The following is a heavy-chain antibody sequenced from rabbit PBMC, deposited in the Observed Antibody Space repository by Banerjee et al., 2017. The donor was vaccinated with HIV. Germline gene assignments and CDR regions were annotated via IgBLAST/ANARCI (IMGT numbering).Heavy chain of an antibody. CDR3: ARVPGSNYYYGMDL. Sequence: QSLEESGGDLVKPGASLTLTCTASGFSFSSSYYMCWVRQAPGKGLEWIACIYAGSSGSTYYASWAKGRFTISKTSSTTATLQMTSLTAADTATYFCARVPGSNYYYGMDLWGPGTLVTVS. J-gene: IGHJ6*01. D-gene: IGHD4-2*01. CDR1: GFSFSSSYY. V-gene: IGHV1S40*01. CDR2: IYAGSSGST.